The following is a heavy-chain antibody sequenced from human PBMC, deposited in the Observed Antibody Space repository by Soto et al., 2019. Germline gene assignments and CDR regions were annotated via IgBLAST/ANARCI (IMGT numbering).Heavy chain of an antibody. CDR3: ARRYGYSFDS. Sequence: QVQLQESGPGLVKPSETLSLTCTVSGGSISSYYWSWIRQPPGKGLEWIGYIYYSGSTNYNPSLKRRVPISVHTAKNQFSPKLSSVTAADTAVYYCARRYGYSFDSWGQGTLVTVSS. D-gene: IGHD1-1*01. CDR2: IYYSGST. CDR1: GGSISSYY. J-gene: IGHJ4*02. V-gene: IGHV4-59*08.